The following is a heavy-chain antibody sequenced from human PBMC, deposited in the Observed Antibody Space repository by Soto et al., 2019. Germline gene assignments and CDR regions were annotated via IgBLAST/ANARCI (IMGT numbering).Heavy chain of an antibody. V-gene: IGHV4-59*01. Sequence: QVQRQESGPGLVKPSETLSLTCTVSGGFISTYYWSWIRQPPGKGLEWIGYIYYSGSTNYNPSLKSRVTISVDTSKNQFSLKLSSVTAADTAVYYCARGGDGDDYWAYWGQGTLVTVSS. D-gene: IGHD7-27*01. CDR3: ARGGDGDDYWAY. CDR1: GGFISTYY. J-gene: IGHJ4*02. CDR2: IYYSGST.